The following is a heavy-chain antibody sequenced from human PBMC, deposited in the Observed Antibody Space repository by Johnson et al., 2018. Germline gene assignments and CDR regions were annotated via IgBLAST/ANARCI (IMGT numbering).Heavy chain of an antibody. CDR3: ATYCSSTRCYQGACDI. CDR2: ISSSSSYI. V-gene: IGHV3-21*01. CDR1: GFTFSSYS. Sequence: VQLVQSGGGLVKPGGSLRLSCAASGFTFSSYSMNWVRQAPGKGLEWVSSISSSSSYIYYADSVKGRFTISRDNAKNSLYLQMNSLRAEDTAVYYCATYCSSTRCYQGACDIWCQGTMVTVSS. J-gene: IGHJ3*02. D-gene: IGHD2-2*01.